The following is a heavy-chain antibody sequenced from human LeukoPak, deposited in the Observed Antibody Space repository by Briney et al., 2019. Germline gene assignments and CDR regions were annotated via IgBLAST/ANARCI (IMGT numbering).Heavy chain of an antibody. J-gene: IGHJ5*02. Sequence: PGGSLRLSCAASGFTFSSYGMHWVRQAPGKGLEWVAFIRYDGSNKYYADSVRGRFTISRDNSKNTLYLQMNSLRAEDTAVYYCAKDLRFSIYGSGSYYNAVREGWFDPWGQGTLVTVSS. CDR3: AKDLRFSIYGSGSYYNAVREGWFDP. V-gene: IGHV3-30*02. CDR1: GFTFSSYG. D-gene: IGHD3-10*01. CDR2: IRYDGSNK.